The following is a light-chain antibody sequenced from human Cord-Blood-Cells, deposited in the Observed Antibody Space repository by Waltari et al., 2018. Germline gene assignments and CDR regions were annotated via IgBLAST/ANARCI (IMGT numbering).Light chain of an antibody. Sequence: QPALTQPHYVSGSPGQSIPINCPGASRNVCGYNYAPWYQHHPGKAPKLMIYEVSTRPSGVSNRFSGSKSGNTASLTISGLQAEDEADYYCSSYTSSSTRVFGTGTKVTVL. CDR3: SSYTSSSTRV. V-gene: IGLV2-14*01. CDR2: EVS. CDR1: SRNVCGYNY. J-gene: IGLJ1*01.